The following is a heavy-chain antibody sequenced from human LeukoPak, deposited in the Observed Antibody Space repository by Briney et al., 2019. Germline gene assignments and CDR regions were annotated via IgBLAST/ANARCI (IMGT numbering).Heavy chain of an antibody. CDR2: IYYSGNS. D-gene: IGHD3-10*01. J-gene: IGHJ4*02. CDR1: GGSIISSSYY. CDR3: AKLYSGTRPPDY. Sequence: SETLSLTCTVSGGSIISSSYYWGWIRQPPXRGLEWIGSIYYSGNSYYNPSLKSRVTISIDTSKNQFSLKMTSLAAADTAVYYCAKLYSGTRPPDYWGQGTLVTVSS. V-gene: IGHV4-39*01.